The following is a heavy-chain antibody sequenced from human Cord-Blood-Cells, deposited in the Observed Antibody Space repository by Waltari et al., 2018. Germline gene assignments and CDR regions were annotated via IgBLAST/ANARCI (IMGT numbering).Heavy chain of an antibody. CDR3: GKGGGLAYYYYYMDV. D-gene: IGHD2-15*01. V-gene: IGHV3-30*18. Sequence: QVQLVESGGGVVQPGRSLRLSCAASGFTFSSYGMTWVRQAPGKGLEWVAVISYDGSNKYYADSVKGRFTISRDNSKNTLYLQMNSLRAEDTAVYYCGKGGGLAYYYYYMDVWGKGTTVTVSS. CDR2: ISYDGSNK. CDR1: GFTFSSYG. J-gene: IGHJ6*03.